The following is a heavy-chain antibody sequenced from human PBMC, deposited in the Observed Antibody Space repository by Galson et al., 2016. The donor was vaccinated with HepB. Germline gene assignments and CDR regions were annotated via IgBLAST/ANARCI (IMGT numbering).Heavy chain of an antibody. J-gene: IGHJ4*02. V-gene: IGHV1-3*01. CDR3: ARSSRAAMFAYFDF. Sequence: SVKVSCKASGFTFSNYAIHWIRQAPGQRLEWMGWINADNGDTKYSHDFQARVTISSDTSASTVYMELSSLRSEDTAVYCCARSSRAAMFAYFDFWGQGTLVTVSA. CDR2: INADNGDT. CDR1: GFTFSNYA. D-gene: IGHD2-2*01.